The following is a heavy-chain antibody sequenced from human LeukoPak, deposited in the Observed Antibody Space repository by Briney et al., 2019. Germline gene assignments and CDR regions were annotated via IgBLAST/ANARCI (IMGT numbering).Heavy chain of an antibody. CDR1: GFTFSGFW. J-gene: IGHJ6*02. CDR2: IYSGGNT. D-gene: IGHD3-10*01. Sequence: GVLRLSCAVSGFTFSGFWMSWSRQAPGKGLECVSVIYSGGNTYYADSVKGRFTISRDNSKNTLYLQMNSLRSDDTAVYYCAQGGSEIYYFYHGMDVWGRGTTVTVSS. CDR3: AQGGSEIYYFYHGMDV. V-gene: IGHV3-66*02.